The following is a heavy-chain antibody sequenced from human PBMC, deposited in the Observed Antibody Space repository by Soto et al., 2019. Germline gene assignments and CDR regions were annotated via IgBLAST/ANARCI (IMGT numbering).Heavy chain of an antibody. CDR1: GGSISSYY. CDR3: ARGVVPAAIYYYYYYMDV. CDR2: IYYSGST. D-gene: IGHD2-2*01. V-gene: IGHV4-59*01. Sequence: SSETLSLTCTVSGGSISSYYWSWIRQPPGKGLEWIGYIYYSGSTNYNPSLKSRVTISVDTSKNQFSLKLSSVTAADTAVYYCARGVVPAAIYYYYYYMDVWGKGTTVTVSS. J-gene: IGHJ6*03.